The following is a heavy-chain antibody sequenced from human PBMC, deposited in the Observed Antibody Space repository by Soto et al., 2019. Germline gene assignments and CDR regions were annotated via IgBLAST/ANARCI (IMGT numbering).Heavy chain of an antibody. J-gene: IGHJ4*02. CDR2: IIPIFGTA. CDR1: GGTFSCYA. Sequence: SVKVSCKASGGTFSCYAISWVRQSPGQGLEWMGGIIPIFGTANYAQKFQGRVTITADESTSTAYMELSSLRSEDTAVYYCARSGYSYANKFPIDYWGQGTLVTVSS. CDR3: ARSGYSYANKFPIDY. D-gene: IGHD5-18*01. V-gene: IGHV1-69*13.